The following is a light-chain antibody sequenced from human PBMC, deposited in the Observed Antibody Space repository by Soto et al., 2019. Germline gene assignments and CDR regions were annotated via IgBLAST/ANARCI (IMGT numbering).Light chain of an antibody. CDR3: CSYAGSYTYV. V-gene: IGLV2-11*01. CDR2: DVS. J-gene: IGLJ1*01. CDR1: SSDVGGYNY. Sequence: LTQPRSVSGSPGQSVTISCTGTSSDVGGYNYVSWYQRHPGKAPKLMIYDVSKRPSGVPDRFSGSKSGNTASLTISGLQAEDEADYYCCSYAGSYTYVFGTGTKVTVL.